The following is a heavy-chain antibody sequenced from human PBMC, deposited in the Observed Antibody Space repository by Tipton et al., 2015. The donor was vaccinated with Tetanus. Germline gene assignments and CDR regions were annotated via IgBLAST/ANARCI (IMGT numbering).Heavy chain of an antibody. Sequence: TLSLTCTVSGASISTYYWSWIRQPPGKGLEWIGYIYYSGSTNYNPSLKSRVTMSVDTSKNQFSLILTSVTPADTAVYYCARDLRRYQQNNWFDPWGQGTLVTVPS. V-gene: IGHV4-59*01. D-gene: IGHD2-2*01. J-gene: IGHJ5*02. CDR2: IYYSGST. CDR3: ARDLRRYQQNNWFDP. CDR1: GASISTYY.